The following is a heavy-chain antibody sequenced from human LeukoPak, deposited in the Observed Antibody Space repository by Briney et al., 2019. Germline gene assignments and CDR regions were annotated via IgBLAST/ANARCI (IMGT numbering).Heavy chain of an antibody. CDR2: IYYSGST. V-gene: IGHV4-39*01. CDR3: ATGSLAARDAFDI. CDR1: GGSISSSSYY. J-gene: IGHJ3*02. D-gene: IGHD6-6*01. Sequence: SETLSLTCTVSGGSISSSSYYWGWIRQPPGKGLEWIGRIYYSGSTYYNPSLKSRVTISVDTSKNQFSLKLSSVTAADTAVYYCATGSLAARDAFDIWGQGTMVTVSS.